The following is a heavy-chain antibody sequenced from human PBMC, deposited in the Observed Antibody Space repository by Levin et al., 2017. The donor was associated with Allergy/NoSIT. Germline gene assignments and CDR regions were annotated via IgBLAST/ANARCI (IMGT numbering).Heavy chain of an antibody. V-gene: IGHV3-30*04. D-gene: IGHD3-10*01. CDR2: ISYDGSNK. CDR1: GFTFSSYA. J-gene: IGHJ4*02. Sequence: SCAASGFTFSSYAMHWVRQAPGKGLEWVAVISYDGSNKYYADSVKGRFTISRDNSKNTLYLQMNSLRAEDTAVYYCATGPQSGYWGQGTLVTVSS. CDR3: ATGPQSGY.